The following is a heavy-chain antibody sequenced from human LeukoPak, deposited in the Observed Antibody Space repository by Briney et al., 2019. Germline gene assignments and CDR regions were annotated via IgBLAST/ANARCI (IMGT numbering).Heavy chain of an antibody. Sequence: GGSLRLSCAASGFTFSSYWMSWVRQAPGKGLEWVANIKQDGSEKYYVDSVKCRFTISRDNAKNSLYLQMNSLRAEDTAVYYCARVPNRRITIFGVVIKAPPGDYWGQGTLVTVSS. CDR2: IKQDGSEK. CDR1: GFTFSSYW. CDR3: ARVPNRRITIFGVVIKAPPGDY. J-gene: IGHJ4*02. D-gene: IGHD3-3*01. V-gene: IGHV3-7*01.